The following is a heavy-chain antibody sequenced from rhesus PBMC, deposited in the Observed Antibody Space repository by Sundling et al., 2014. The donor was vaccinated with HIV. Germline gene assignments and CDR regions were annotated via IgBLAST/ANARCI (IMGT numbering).Heavy chain of an antibody. CDR3: ARDQAGLDY. Sequence: QVQLQESGPGLVKPSETLSLTCAVSGGSFSGNYWGWIRQPPGKGLEWIGYIYGGDSSTNYNPSLKSRVTLSVDTSKNQLSLKLSSVTAADTAVYYCARDQAGLDYWGRGVLVTVSS. CDR1: GGSFSGNY. J-gene: IGHJ4*01. CDR2: IYGGDSST. V-gene: IGHV4-169*02.